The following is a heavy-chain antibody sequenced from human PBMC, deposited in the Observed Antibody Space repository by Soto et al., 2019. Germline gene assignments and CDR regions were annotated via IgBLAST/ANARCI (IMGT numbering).Heavy chain of an antibody. CDR2: IYYSGST. CDR1: GGSISSGGYY. D-gene: IGHD3-16*02. Sequence: PSETLSLTCTVSGGSISSGGYYWSWIRQHPGKGLEWIGYIYYSGSTYYNPSLKSRVTISVDTSKNQFSLKLSSVTAADTAVYYCASSSPEHLKELYDYVWGSYRYFDYWGQGTLVNVSS. V-gene: IGHV4-31*03. CDR3: ASSSPEHLKELYDYVWGSYRYFDY. J-gene: IGHJ4*02.